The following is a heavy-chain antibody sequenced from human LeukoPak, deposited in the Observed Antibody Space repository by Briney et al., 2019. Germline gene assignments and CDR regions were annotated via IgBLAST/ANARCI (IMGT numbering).Heavy chain of an antibody. V-gene: IGHV1-2*02. CDR2: INPNSGGT. CDR1: GYTFTGYY. CDR3: ARVFSGYCSSTSCYAVVPFDY. Sequence: ASVKVSCKASGYTFTGYYMHWVRQAPGQGLEWMGWINPNSGGTNYAQKFQGRVTMTRDTSISTAYMELSRLRSDDTAVYYCARVFSGYCSSTSCYAVVPFDYWGQGTLVTVSS. J-gene: IGHJ4*02. D-gene: IGHD2-2*01.